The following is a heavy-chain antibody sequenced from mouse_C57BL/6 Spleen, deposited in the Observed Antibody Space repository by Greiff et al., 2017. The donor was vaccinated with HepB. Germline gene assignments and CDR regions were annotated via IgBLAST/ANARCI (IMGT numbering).Heavy chain of an antibody. CDR2: IDPSDSET. CDR3: VITTVVADFDY. CDR1: GYTFTSYW. Sequence: QVQLQQPGAELVRPGSSVKLSCKASGYTFTSYWMHWVKQRPIQGLEWIGNIDPSDSETHYNQKFKDKATLTVDKSSSTAYMQLSSLTSEDSAVYYCVITTVVADFDYWGQGTTLTVSS. J-gene: IGHJ2*01. V-gene: IGHV1-52*01. D-gene: IGHD1-1*01.